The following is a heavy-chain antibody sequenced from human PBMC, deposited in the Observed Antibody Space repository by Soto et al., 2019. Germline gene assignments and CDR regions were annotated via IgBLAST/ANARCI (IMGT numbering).Heavy chain of an antibody. V-gene: IGHV3-48*01. CDR1: GFTFSSYS. J-gene: IGHJ4*02. CDR3: ARDCGGDCYWYYFDY. Sequence: GGSLRLSCAASGFTFSSYSMNWVRQAPGKGLKWVSYISSSSSTIYYADSVKGRFTISRDNAKNSLYLQMNSLRAEDTAVYYCARDCGGDCYWYYFDYWGQGTLVTVSS. CDR2: ISSSSSTI. D-gene: IGHD2-21*01.